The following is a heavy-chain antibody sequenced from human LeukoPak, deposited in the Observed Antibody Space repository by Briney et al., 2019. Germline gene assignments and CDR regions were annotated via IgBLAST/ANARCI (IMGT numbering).Heavy chain of an antibody. CDR3: ARVAGGAARVFYYYYMDV. CDR2: IYSGGST. D-gene: IGHD6-6*01. V-gene: IGHV3-53*01. CDR1: GCTVSSNY. Sequence: GGSLRLTCAASGCTVSSNYMSWVRQAPGKGLDWVSVIYSGGSTYYADSVKGRFTISRDNSKNTLYLRMNSLRAEDTAVYYCARVAGGAARVFYYYYMDVWGKGTTVTVSS. J-gene: IGHJ6*03.